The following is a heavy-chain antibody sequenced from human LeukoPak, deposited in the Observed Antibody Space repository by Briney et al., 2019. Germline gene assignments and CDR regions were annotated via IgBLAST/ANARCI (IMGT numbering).Heavy chain of an antibody. CDR3: AKDPQWELPSPFDH. CDR2: ISSSGSTI. CDR1: GFTFSDYY. Sequence: PGGSLRLSCAASGFTFSDYYMSWIRQAPGKGLEWVSYISSSGSTIYYADSVKGRFTISRDNAKNSLYLLMNSLRAEDTAVYYCAKDPQWELPSPFDHWGQGTLGTVSS. J-gene: IGHJ4*02. D-gene: IGHD1-26*01. V-gene: IGHV3-11*01.